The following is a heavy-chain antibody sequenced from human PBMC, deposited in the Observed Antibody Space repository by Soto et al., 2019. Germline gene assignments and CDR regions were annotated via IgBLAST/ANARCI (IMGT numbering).Heavy chain of an antibody. D-gene: IGHD5-12*01. V-gene: IGHV3-11*06. CDR1: GFTFSDYY. CDR3: ARVPIRGWLRLADY. CDR2: ISSSSSYT. J-gene: IGHJ4*02. Sequence: PGGSLRLSCAASGFTFSDYYMSWIRQAPGKGLEWVSYISSSSSYTNYADSVKGRFTISRDNAKNSLYLQMNSLRAEDTAVYYCARVPIRGWLRLADYWGQGTLVTVSS.